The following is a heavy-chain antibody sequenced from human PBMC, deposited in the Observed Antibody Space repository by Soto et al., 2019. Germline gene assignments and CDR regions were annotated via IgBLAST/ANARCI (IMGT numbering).Heavy chain of an antibody. CDR1: DGSISSYY. CDR2: IYYSGST. CDR3: ARDSRFPQPVGSSWSYYYYGMDV. V-gene: IGHV4-59*01. J-gene: IGHJ6*02. Sequence: KPSETLSLTCTVSDGSISSYYWSWIRQPPGKGLEWIGYIYYSGSTNYNPSLKSRVTISVDTSKNQFSLKLSSVTAADTAVYYCARDSRFPQPVGSSWSYYYYGMDVWGQGTTVTVSS. D-gene: IGHD6-13*01.